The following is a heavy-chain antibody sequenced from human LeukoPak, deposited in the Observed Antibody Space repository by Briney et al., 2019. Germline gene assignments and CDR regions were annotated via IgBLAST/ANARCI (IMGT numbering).Heavy chain of an antibody. Sequence: SVKVSCKASGGTFSSYAISWVRQAPGQGLEWMGRIIPILGIANYAQKFQGRVTITADKSTSTAYVELSSLRSEDTAVYYCARDPPLIAVAGNDYWGQGTLVTVSS. CDR3: ARDPPLIAVAGNDY. CDR2: IIPILGIA. J-gene: IGHJ4*02. D-gene: IGHD6-19*01. V-gene: IGHV1-69*04. CDR1: GGTFSSYA.